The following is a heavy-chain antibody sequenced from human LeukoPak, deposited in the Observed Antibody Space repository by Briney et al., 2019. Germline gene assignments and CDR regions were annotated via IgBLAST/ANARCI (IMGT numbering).Heavy chain of an antibody. Sequence: PSETLSLTCAVSGYSISSGYYWGWIRQPPGKGLEWIGSIYHSGSTYYNPSLKSRVTISVGTSKNQFSLKLSSVTAADTAVYYCARGSPVSDYWGQGTLVTVSS. CDR1: GYSISSGYY. D-gene: IGHD3-10*01. CDR3: ARGSPVSDY. J-gene: IGHJ4*02. CDR2: IYHSGST. V-gene: IGHV4-38-2*01.